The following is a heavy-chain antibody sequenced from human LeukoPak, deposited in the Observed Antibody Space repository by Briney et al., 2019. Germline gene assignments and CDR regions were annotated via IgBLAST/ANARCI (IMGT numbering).Heavy chain of an antibody. CDR2: ISYDGSNK. CDR3: ARDGMAPRSFDI. V-gene: IGHV3-30-3*01. CDR1: GFTFSSYA. J-gene: IGHJ3*02. D-gene: IGHD5-24*01. Sequence: PGGSLRLSCAASGFTFSSYAMHCVRQAPGKGLEWVAVISYDGSNKYYADSVKGRFTISRDNSKNTLYLQMNSLRAEDTAVYYCARDGMAPRSFDIWGQGTMVTVSS.